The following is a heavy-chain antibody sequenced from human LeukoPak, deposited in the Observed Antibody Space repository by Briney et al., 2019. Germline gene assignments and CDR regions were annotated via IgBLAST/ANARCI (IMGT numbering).Heavy chain of an antibody. J-gene: IGHJ3*02. V-gene: IGHV3-23*01. CDR3: AKDGLFSRSEGAFDI. CDR1: GFTFSNYA. D-gene: IGHD3-10*02. CDR2: ISTGGDRA. Sequence: GGSLRLSCAASGFTFSNYAMDWVRQAPGRGLEWVSAISTGGDRAYYADSVKGRFTTSRDNSRNTLFLQLNNLRADDTAIYYCAKDGLFSRSEGAFDIWGQGTMVTVSS.